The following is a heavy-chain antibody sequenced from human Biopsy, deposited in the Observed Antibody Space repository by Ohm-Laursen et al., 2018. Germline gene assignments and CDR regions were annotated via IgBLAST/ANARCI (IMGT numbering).Heavy chain of an antibody. CDR1: GGSVSDSFHF. Sequence: SDTQSLTCPVSGGSVSDSFHFWSWIRQPPGKGLEWIGDVYYSGTTNYNPSLKSRLTISVDTSKNQFSLNLNSVTAADTAVYFRARDVKRYCSGTSCYSGYFGMDFWGQGTTVTVS. CDR2: VYYSGTT. V-gene: IGHV4-61*01. D-gene: IGHD2-2*01. CDR3: ARDVKRYCSGTSCYSGYFGMDF. J-gene: IGHJ6*02.